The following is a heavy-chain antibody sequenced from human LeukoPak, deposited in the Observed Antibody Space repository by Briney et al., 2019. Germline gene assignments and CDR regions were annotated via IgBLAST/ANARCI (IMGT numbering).Heavy chain of an antibody. Sequence: GGSLRLSCAASGLTFSSYAMSWVRQAPGKGLEWVSTISASGISTYYADSVKGRFTISRDNSRNTLYLQMNSLRVEDTALYYCARGPPNWGYDYWGPGTLVTVSS. J-gene: IGHJ4*02. CDR1: GLTFSSYA. V-gene: IGHV3-23*01. CDR3: ARGPPNWGYDY. CDR2: ISASGIST. D-gene: IGHD7-27*01.